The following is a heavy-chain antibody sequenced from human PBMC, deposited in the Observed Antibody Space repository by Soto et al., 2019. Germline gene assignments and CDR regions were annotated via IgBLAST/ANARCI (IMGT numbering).Heavy chain of an antibody. D-gene: IGHD4-17*01. V-gene: IGHV4-59*08. CDR2: IYYIGGT. J-gene: IGHJ4*02. CDR3: ARRRSYGDSDY. CDR1: GDSISSYY. Sequence: QVQLQESGPGLVKPSETLSLTCTVSGDSISSYYWSWIRQPPGKGLEWIGYIYYIGGTNYNPSLKSXXTXPVXPSKNQFSLKLSSVTAADTAVYYCARRRSYGDSDYWGQGTLVTVSS.